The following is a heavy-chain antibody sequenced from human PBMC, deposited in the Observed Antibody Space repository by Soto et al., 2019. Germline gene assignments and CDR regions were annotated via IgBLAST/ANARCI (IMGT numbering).Heavy chain of an antibody. CDR2: INAANGDT. CDR1: GGIFSSYG. J-gene: IGHJ5*02. Sequence: SVKVSCKASGGIFSSYGIHWVRHAPGQMLEWMGWINAANGDTKYSPKFQGRVTITRETSASTAYMEMSSLRSEDTAVYYCVRRHVSATGIDWFDPWGQGTLVTVSS. V-gene: IGHV1-3*01. CDR3: VRRHVSATGIDWFDP. D-gene: IGHD6-13*01.